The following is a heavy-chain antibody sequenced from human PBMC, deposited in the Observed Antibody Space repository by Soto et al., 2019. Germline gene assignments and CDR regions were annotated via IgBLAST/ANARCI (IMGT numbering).Heavy chain of an antibody. J-gene: IGHJ6*02. D-gene: IGHD2-15*01. CDR3: ARALRGVVVVAAREMDV. CDR2: INHSGST. Sequence: SETLSLTCAVYGGSFSGYYWSWIRQPPGKGLEWIGEINHSGSTNYNPSLKSRVTISVDTSKNQFSLKLSSVTAADTAVYYCARALRGVVVVAAREMDVWGQGTTVTVSS. V-gene: IGHV4-34*01. CDR1: GGSFSGYY.